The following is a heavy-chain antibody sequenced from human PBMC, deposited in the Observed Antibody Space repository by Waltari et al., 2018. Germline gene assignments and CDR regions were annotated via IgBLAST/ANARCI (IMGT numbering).Heavy chain of an antibody. CDR2: INHSGST. J-gene: IGHJ4*02. CDR3: ARGAAVAGTMDY. D-gene: IGHD6-19*01. Sequence: QVQLQQWGAGLLKPSETLSLTCAVYGGSFSGYYWRSIRKPPGKGLAWIGEINHSGSTNYNPSLKSRVTRSVDTSKNQFALKLSSGTAADTAVYYCARGAAVAGTMDYWGQGTLVTVSS. CDR1: GGSFSGYY. V-gene: IGHV4-34*01.